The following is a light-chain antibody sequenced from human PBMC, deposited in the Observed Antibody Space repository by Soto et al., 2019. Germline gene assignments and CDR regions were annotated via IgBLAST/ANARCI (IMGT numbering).Light chain of an antibody. CDR1: SSDVGGYNF. CDR2: EVI. J-gene: IGLJ2*01. Sequence: QSVLTQPPSASGSPGQSVTISCAGTSSDVGGYNFVSWYQQHPGTVPKLMIYEVIKRPSGVPDRFSGSKSGNTASLTVSGLHAEDEADYYCSSYSGSDNFVVFGGGTKLTVL. CDR3: SSYSGSDNFVV. V-gene: IGLV2-8*01.